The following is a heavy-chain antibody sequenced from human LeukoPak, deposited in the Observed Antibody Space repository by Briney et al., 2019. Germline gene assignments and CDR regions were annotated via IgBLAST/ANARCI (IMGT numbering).Heavy chain of an antibody. Sequence: SETLSLTCAVSGGSISSSNWWSWVRQPPGKGLEWIGEIYHSGSTNYNPSLKSRVTISVDKSKNQFTLKLSSVTAADTAVYYCARQGRDYYDSSGYPPGFYFDYWGQGTLVTVSS. V-gene: IGHV4-4*02. CDR2: IYHSGST. CDR3: ARQGRDYYDSSGYPPGFYFDY. CDR1: GGSISSSNW. J-gene: IGHJ4*02. D-gene: IGHD3-22*01.